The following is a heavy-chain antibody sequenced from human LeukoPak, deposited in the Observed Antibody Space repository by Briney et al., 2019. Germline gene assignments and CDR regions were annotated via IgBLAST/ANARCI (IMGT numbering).Heavy chain of an antibody. J-gene: IGHJ3*02. Sequence: KPSETLSLTCAVSGGSIGDSYWWTWVRQPPGKGLEWIGEIFPSGTSNYNPSLKGRVTISLDRSKNQFSLKLSSVTAADTAVYFCARGYGDNSGAFDIWGQGTLVTVSS. CDR3: ARGYGDNSGAFDI. V-gene: IGHV4-4*02. CDR1: GGSIGDSYW. D-gene: IGHD4-23*01. CDR2: IFPSGTS.